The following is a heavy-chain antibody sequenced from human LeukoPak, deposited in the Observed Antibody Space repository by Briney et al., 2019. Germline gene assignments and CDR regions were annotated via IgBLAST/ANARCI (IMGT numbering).Heavy chain of an antibody. CDR2: ISSSGSTI. CDR3: ARDSYDSGLDY. V-gene: IGHV3-48*04. J-gene: IGHJ4*02. D-gene: IGHD3-10*01. Sequence: LGGSLRLSCAASGFTFSSYSMNWVRQAPGKGLEWVSYISSSGSTIYYADSVKGRFTISRDNAKNSLYLQMNSLRAEDTAVYYCARDSYDSGLDYWGQGTLVTVSS. CDR1: GFTFSSYS.